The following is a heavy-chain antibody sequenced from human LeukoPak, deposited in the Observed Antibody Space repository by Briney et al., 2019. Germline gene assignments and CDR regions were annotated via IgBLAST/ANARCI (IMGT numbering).Heavy chain of an antibody. D-gene: IGHD6-13*01. J-gene: IGHJ5*02. CDR3: ARPRGIAAAAWFDP. CDR2: INHSGST. CDR1: GGSFSGYY. V-gene: IGHV4-34*01. Sequence: SETLSLTCAVYGGSFSGYYWSWIRQPPGKGLEWIGEINHSGSTNYNPSLKSRVTISVDTPKNQFSLKLSSVTAADTAVYYCARPRGIAAAAWFDPWGQGTLVTLSS.